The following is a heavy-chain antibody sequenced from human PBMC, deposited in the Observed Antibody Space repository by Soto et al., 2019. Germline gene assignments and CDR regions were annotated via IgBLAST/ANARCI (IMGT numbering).Heavy chain of an antibody. CDR1: AYTFTSYA. J-gene: IGHJ3*02. CDR2: INAGNGNT. CDR3: ARDGLNRHYRNAFDI. Sequence: GASVKVSCKASAYTFTSYAMHWVRQAPGQRLEWMGWINAGNGNTKYSQKFQGRVTMTTDTSTSTAYMELRSLRSDDTALYYCARDGLNRHYRNAFDIWGQGTMVTVSS. D-gene: IGHD3-10*01. V-gene: IGHV1-3*01.